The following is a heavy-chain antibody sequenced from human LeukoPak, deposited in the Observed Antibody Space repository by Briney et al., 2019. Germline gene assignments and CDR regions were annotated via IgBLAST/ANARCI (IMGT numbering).Heavy chain of an antibody. CDR1: GGSISSYY. CDR2: IYNSGST. Sequence: SETLSLTCTVSGGSISSYYWSWIRQPPGKGLEWIGYIYNSGSTNYNPSLKSRVTISVDTSKNQFSLKLSSVTAADTAVYYCARGSYGYIDQWGQGLLVTVSS. J-gene: IGHJ4*02. V-gene: IGHV4-59*01. CDR3: ARGSYGYIDQ. D-gene: IGHD3-16*01.